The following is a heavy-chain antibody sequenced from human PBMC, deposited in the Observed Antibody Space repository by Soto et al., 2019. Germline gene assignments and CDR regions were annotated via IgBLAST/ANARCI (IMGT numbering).Heavy chain of an antibody. CDR3: AKARVRIVGANSFDY. CDR2: ISDDGDKR. Sequence: GGSLRLSCAAPGFTFSNYGMHWVRQPPGKGLEWVALISDDGDKRYYADSVRGRLIISRDNSKDTLYLQMNSLGPDDTAVYFCAKARVRIVGANSFDYWGQGTPVTVSS. V-gene: IGHV3-30*18. CDR1: GFTFSNYG. J-gene: IGHJ4*02. D-gene: IGHD1-26*01.